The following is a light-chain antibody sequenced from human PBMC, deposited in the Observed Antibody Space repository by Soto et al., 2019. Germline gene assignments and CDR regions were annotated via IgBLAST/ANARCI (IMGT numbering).Light chain of an antibody. CDR3: QQRHMWPIT. CDR1: QSVRNN. CDR2: DAY. J-gene: IGKJ5*01. Sequence: VITQSPATLSVSPGERATLSCRATQSVRNNLAWYQQKPGQAPRLLIYDAYNRATGIPPRFSGSGSGTDFTLTITSLEPEDSAVYYCQQRHMWPITFGQGTRLEIK. V-gene: IGKV3-11*01.